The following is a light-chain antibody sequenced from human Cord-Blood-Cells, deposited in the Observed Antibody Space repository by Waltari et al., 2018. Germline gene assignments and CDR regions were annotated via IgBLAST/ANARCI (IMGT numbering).Light chain of an antibody. J-gene: IGLJ2*01. CDR1: SSNIGSNY. Sequence: QSVLTQPPSASGTPGQRVTISCSGSSSNIGSNYVYWYQQLPGTAPKLLIYRNTQRPSGVPDAFSRSKSGRSASLAISGLRSEDEADYYCAAWDDSLSGPVFGGGTKLTVL. CDR2: RNT. V-gene: IGLV1-47*01. CDR3: AAWDDSLSGPV.